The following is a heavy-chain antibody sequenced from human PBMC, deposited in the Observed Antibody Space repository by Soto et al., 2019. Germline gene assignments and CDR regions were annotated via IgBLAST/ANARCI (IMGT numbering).Heavy chain of an antibody. CDR2: IYYSGST. CDR1: GSSIRSSSYY. Sequence: SETLSLTCTVSGSSIRSSSYYWGWIRQPPGKGLEWIGSIYYSGSTYYNPSHKSRVTISVDTSKNQFSLKPISVTAADTAVYYCAAGFTMVRGVIWYYWGQGTLVTVSS. D-gene: IGHD3-10*01. CDR3: AAGFTMVRGVIWYY. V-gene: IGHV4-39*01. J-gene: IGHJ4*02.